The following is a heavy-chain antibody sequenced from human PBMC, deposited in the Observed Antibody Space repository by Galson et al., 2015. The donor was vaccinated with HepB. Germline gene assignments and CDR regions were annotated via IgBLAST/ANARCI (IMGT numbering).Heavy chain of an antibody. CDR2: FYNSGST. Sequence: SETLSLTCTVSGDSISRHYWNWIRQAPGKGLEWVGYFYNSGSTNYNPSLKSRVTISVDTSKNQFSLKLNSVTAADTAVYYCARHRSFCTTTTCTLGMDVWGQGPTVTVSS. V-gene: IGHV4-59*11. CDR1: GDSISRHY. J-gene: IGHJ6*02. D-gene: IGHD2-2*01. CDR3: ARHRSFCTTTTCTLGMDV.